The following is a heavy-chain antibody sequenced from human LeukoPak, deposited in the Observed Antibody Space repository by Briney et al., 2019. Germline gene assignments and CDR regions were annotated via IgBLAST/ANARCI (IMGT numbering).Heavy chain of an antibody. CDR2: ISYDGSNK. CDR3: ARDWASGGDPLQLLFDY. CDR1: GFTFSSYG. V-gene: IGHV3-30*03. D-gene: IGHD2-21*02. J-gene: IGHJ4*02. Sequence: PGGSLRLSCAASGFTFSSYGMHWVRQAPGKGLEWVAVISYDGSNKYYADSVKGRFTISRDNSKNTLYLQMNSLRAEDTAVYYCARDWASGGDPLQLLFDYWGQGTLVTVSS.